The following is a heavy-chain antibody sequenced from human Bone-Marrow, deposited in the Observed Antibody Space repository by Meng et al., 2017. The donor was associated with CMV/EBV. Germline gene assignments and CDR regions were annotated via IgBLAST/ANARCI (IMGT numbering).Heavy chain of an antibody. V-gene: IGHV3-66*02. D-gene: IGHD4-23*01. Sequence: GGSLRLSCEASGFTVSNNFMSWVRQAPGRGLDWVSVIHRGGRTYYADSVKGRFTISRDNSKNTLYLQMNSLRAEDTAVYYCAKTTVVGLFDYWGQGTLVTVSS. J-gene: IGHJ4*02. CDR3: AKTTVVGLFDY. CDR2: IHRGGRT. CDR1: GFTVSNNF.